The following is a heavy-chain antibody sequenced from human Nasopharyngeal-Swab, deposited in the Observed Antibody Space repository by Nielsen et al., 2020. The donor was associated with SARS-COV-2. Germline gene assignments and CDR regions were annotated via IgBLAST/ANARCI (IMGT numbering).Heavy chain of an antibody. CDR2: ISSSGSIT. D-gene: IGHD3-10*01. CDR3: ASLLWFGELPSDYYYYGMDV. Sequence: GESLKISCAASGFRFSEYYMSWIRQAPGKGLEWISDISSSGSITHYADSMNGRSTISRDNAKKSLYLQMNSLRAEDTAVYYCASLLWFGELPSDYYYYGMDVWGQGTTVTVSS. CDR1: GFRFSEYY. V-gene: IGHV3-11*04. J-gene: IGHJ6*02.